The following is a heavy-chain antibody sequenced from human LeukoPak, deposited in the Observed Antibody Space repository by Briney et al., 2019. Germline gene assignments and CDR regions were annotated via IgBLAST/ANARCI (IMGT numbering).Heavy chain of an antibody. CDR3: ARGSGDGYNYREDY. Sequence: ASVKVSCKASGYTFTGYYMHWVRQAPGQGLEWMGWMNPNSGNTGYAQKFQGRVTMTRNTSISTAYMELSSLRSEDTAVYYCARGSGDGYNYREDYWGQGTLVTVSS. V-gene: IGHV1-8*02. D-gene: IGHD5-24*01. CDR2: MNPNSGNT. CDR1: GYTFTGYY. J-gene: IGHJ4*02.